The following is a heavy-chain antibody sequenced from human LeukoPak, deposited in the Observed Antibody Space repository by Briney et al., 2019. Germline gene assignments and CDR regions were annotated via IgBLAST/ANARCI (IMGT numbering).Heavy chain of an antibody. J-gene: IGHJ6*03. CDR1: GYTFTGYY. CDR3: ARGLNCSSTSCPYYYYMDV. Sequence: PGASVKVSCKASGYTFTGYYMHWVRQAPGQGLEWMGWINPNSGGTNYAQKFQGRVTMTRDTSISTAYMELSRLRSDDTAVYYCARGLNCSSTSCPYYYYMDVWGKGTTVTVSS. D-gene: IGHD2-2*01. CDR2: INPNSGGT. V-gene: IGHV1-2*02.